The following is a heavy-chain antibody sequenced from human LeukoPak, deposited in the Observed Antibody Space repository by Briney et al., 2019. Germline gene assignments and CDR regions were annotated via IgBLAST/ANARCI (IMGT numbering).Heavy chain of an antibody. CDR2: ISDSGST. V-gene: IGHV4-59*01. D-gene: IGHD6-6*01. Sequence: PSETPSLTCTVSGGSISTYYWSWIRQPPGRGLEWIGYISDSGSTNYNPSLKSRVTILVHTSKNQFSLKLSSVTAADTAVYYCARVASYSSTAARYNWFDPWGPGTLVTVSS. CDR1: GGSISTYY. CDR3: ARVASYSSTAARYNWFDP. J-gene: IGHJ5*02.